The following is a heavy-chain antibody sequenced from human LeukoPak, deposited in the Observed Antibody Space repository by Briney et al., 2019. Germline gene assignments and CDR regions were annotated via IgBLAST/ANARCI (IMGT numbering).Heavy chain of an antibody. CDR1: GGTISTYY. J-gene: IGHJ3*02. CDR3: ARMVIRAYCSGGNCYEHAFDI. D-gene: IGHD2-15*01. CDR2: IYYSGSN. Sequence: SETLSLTCTVSGGTISTYYWSWIRQPPGKGLEWIGYIYYSGSNNYNPSLKSRVTTSVDTSKNQFSLKLSSVTAAGTAVYYCARMVIRAYCSGGNCYEHAFDIWGQGTMVTVSS. V-gene: IGHV4-59*08.